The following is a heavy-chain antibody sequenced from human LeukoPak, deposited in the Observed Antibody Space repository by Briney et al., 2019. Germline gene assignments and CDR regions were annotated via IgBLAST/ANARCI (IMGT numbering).Heavy chain of an antibody. CDR3: ARVHSSGQLETFDY. Sequence: GGSLRLSCATSGFTFSSYSMNWVRQAPGRGLEWVSSVTISGNYIYYADSVKGRFTSSRDNAKNSLYLQMNSLRAEDTAVYYCARVHSSGQLETFDYWGQGTLVTVSS. CDR2: VTISGNYI. J-gene: IGHJ4*02. V-gene: IGHV3-21*01. D-gene: IGHD6-19*01. CDR1: GFTFSSYS.